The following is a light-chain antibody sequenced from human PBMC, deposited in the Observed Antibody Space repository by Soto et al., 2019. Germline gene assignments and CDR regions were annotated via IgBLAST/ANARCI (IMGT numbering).Light chain of an antibody. J-gene: IGKJ5*01. CDR2: GAS. V-gene: IGKV3-15*01. Sequence: EIVMTQSPATLSVSPGERATLSCRASQSVSSNLAWYQQKPGQAPRLLIYGASTRATGIPARFSGSGSGTEFTLTISSLQSEDFAVYYGQQYNNWPQGFGQGTRLEIK. CDR1: QSVSSN. CDR3: QQYNNWPQG.